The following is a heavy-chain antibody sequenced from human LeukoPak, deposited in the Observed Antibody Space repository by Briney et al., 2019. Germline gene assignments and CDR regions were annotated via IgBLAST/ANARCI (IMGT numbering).Heavy chain of an antibody. Sequence: PXXTLSLTCAVXGGSFXGYYWSWIRQPPGKGLEWIGEINHSGSTNYNPSLKSRVTISVDTSKNQFSLKLSSVTAADTAVYYCARGSSIAARAFDYWGQGTLVTVSS. CDR1: GGSFXGYY. D-gene: IGHD6-6*01. J-gene: IGHJ4*02. CDR2: INHSGST. CDR3: ARGSSIAARAFDY. V-gene: IGHV4-34*01.